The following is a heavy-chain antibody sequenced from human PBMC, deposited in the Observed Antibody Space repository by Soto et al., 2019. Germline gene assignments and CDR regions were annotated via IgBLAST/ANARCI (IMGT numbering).Heavy chain of an antibody. D-gene: IGHD1-26*01. Sequence: PSETLSLTCIVPGDSMTKYYWSWLRQPAGKGLEWIGRVYMSGSTNYNPSLKSRVTMSIDTSNNHFSLDLKSVTAADTAVYYCARTVGAAYYFDFWGQGALVTVSS. V-gene: IGHV4-4*07. CDR1: GDSMTKYY. CDR3: ARTVGAAYYFDF. J-gene: IGHJ4*02. CDR2: VYMSGST.